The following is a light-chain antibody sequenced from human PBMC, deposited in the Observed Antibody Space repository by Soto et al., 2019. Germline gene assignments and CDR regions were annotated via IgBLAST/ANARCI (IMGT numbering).Light chain of an antibody. V-gene: IGKV3-20*01. Sequence: EIVLTQSPGNLSLSPGERATLSCRASQSVSSSQLTWYQHKPGQAPRLLIYGASSRATGVPDRFSGSGSGKDFTLTISRLEPEDFAMYYCQQYSMSPLAFGQGTRLEIK. J-gene: IGKJ5*01. CDR1: QSVSSSQ. CDR3: QQYSMSPLA. CDR2: GAS.